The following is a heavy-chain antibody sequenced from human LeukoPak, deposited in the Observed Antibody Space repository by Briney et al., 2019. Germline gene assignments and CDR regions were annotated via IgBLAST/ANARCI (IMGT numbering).Heavy chain of an antibody. Sequence: ASVTVSCKTSGFFTNCDINWVRQAPGQRLEWMGWISPYNGDTKYAQKFQDRVTMTTDISTSTTYLELRSLKSDDTALYYCTRATGWLSDYWGQGTLVTVSS. CDR3: TRATGWLSDY. J-gene: IGHJ4*02. V-gene: IGHV1-18*04. CDR2: ISPYNGDT. D-gene: IGHD6-19*01. CDR1: GFFTNCD.